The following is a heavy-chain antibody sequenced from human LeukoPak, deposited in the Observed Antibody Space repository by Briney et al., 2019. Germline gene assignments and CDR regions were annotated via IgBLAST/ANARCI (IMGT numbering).Heavy chain of an antibody. CDR3: ARDAPDVAVPNWFAP. CDR1: GGSISSYY. CDR2: IYTSGST. D-gene: IGHD2-2*01. V-gene: IGHV4-4*07. J-gene: IGHJ5*02. Sequence: SETLSPTCTVSGGSISSYYWSWIRQPAGKGLEWIGRIYTSGSTNYNPSLKSRVTMSVDTSKNQFSLKLSSVTAADTAVYYCARDAPDVAVPNWFAPWGQGTLVTVSS.